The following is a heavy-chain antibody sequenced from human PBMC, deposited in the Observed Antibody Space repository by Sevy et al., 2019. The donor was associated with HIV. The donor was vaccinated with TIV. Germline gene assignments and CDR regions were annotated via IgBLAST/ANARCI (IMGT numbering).Heavy chain of an antibody. Sequence: SETLSLTCTVSDVSISGGAYYWGWIRQPPGKGLEWIGSISYTGSTYYNPSLKSRVTISVDTSKNQFSLKLTSVTAADTAVYYCARRGDNNWFDPWGQGTLVTVSS. CDR1: DVSISGGAYY. V-gene: IGHV4-39*01. CDR3: ARRGDNNWFDP. J-gene: IGHJ5*02. CDR2: ISYTGST. D-gene: IGHD2-15*01.